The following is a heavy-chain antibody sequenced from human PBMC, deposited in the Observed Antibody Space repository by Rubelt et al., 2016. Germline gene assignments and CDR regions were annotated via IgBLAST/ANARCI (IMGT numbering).Heavy chain of an antibody. CDR1: GESFGYYY. J-gene: IGHJ4*02. CDR2: INHSGST. V-gene: IGHV4-34*01. Sequence: QVQLQQWGAGLLKPSETLSLTCAVYGESFGYYYWSWIRQPPGKGLEWIGKINHSGSTNYNPSLKSRVTMSVDTSKNQFSLKLSSVTAADTAVYYCARVKIVVVPSANFDYWGQGTLVTVSS. D-gene: IGHD2-2*01. CDR3: ARVKIVVVPSANFDY.